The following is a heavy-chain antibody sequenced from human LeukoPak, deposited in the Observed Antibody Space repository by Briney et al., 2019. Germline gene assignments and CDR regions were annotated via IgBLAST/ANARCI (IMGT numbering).Heavy chain of an antibody. Sequence: ASVKVSCKASGYTFTSYGINWVRQATGQGLEWMGWMNPNSGNTGYAQKFQGRVTMTRNTSISTAYMELSSLRSEDTAVYYCARGIMITFGGVHYGMDVWGQGTTVTVSS. CDR3: ARGIMITFGGVHYGMDV. D-gene: IGHD3-16*01. CDR1: GYTFTSYG. CDR2: MNPNSGNT. J-gene: IGHJ6*02. V-gene: IGHV1-8*01.